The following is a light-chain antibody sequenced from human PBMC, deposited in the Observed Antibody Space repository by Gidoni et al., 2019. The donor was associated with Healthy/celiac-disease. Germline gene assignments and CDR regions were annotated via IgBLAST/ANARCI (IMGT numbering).Light chain of an antibody. CDR1: QSVSSSY. CDR2: GAS. V-gene: IGKV3-20*01. CDR3: QQYGSSSWT. J-gene: IGKJ1*01. Sequence: IVLTQSPGTLSLSPGERATLSCKASQSVSSSYVAWYQQKPGQAPRLLIYGASSRATGIPDRFSGSGSGTDFTLTSSRLEPEDFAVYYCQQYGSSSWTFGQGTKVEIK.